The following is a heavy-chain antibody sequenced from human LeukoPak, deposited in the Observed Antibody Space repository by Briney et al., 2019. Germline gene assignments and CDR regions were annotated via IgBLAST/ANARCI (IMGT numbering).Heavy chain of an antibody. J-gene: IGHJ4*02. CDR1: GFTFSSYA. D-gene: IGHD3-9*01. CDR3: ARTYYDILTGYNPYFDY. V-gene: IGHV3-21*01. CDR2: VSISGSKT. Sequence: PGGSLRLSCAASGFTFSSYAMSWVRQAPGKGLEWVSTVSISGSKTYFADSVKGRFTISRDNAKNSLYLQMNSLRAEDTAVYYCARTYYDILTGYNPYFDYWGQGTLVTVSS.